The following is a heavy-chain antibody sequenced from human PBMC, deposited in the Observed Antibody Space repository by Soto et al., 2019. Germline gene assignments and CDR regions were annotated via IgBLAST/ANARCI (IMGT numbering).Heavy chain of an antibody. V-gene: IGHV3-48*01. J-gene: IGHJ4*02. CDR3: ARANYYGSPGDFDY. CDR2: ISSSSSTI. Sequence: EVQLVESGGGLVQPGGSLRLSCAASGFTFSSYSMNWVRQAPGKGLEWVSYISSSSSTIYYADPVKVRFTISRDNAKNSLYLQMNSLRAEDTAVYYCARANYYGSPGDFDYWGQGTLVTVSS. D-gene: IGHD3-10*01. CDR1: GFTFSSYS.